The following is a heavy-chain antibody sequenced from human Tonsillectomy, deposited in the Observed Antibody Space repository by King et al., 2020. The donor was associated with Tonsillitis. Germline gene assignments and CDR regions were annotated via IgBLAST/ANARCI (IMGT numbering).Heavy chain of an antibody. J-gene: IGHJ5*02. CDR3: ATGGARAYYYDSGSYYPYNWFDP. V-gene: IGHV1-24*01. CDR1: GYTLTELS. D-gene: IGHD3-10*01. CDR2: FNPEDGET. Sequence: VQLVQSGAEVKKPGASVKVSCKVSGYTLTELSMHWVRQAPGKGLEWMGGFNPEDGETIYAQKFQGRVTMSEDTSTDTAYMELSSLRSEDTAVYYCATGGARAYYYDSGSYYPYNWFDPWGQGILVTVSS.